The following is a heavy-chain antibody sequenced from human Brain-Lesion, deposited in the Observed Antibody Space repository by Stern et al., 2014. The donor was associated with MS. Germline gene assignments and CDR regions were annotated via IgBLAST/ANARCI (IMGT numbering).Heavy chain of an antibody. CDR2: IHYSGST. Sequence: VQLVQSGPGLVKPSQTLSLTCTVSGGSISSGGYYWSWIRQHPGKGLEWIGYIHYSGSTHYNSALKSRVTISRDTSKNQFSLNLNSVTAADTAVYYCARVGVYVQTGWFDPWGQGALVTVSS. V-gene: IGHV4-31*03. CDR1: GGSISSGGYY. J-gene: IGHJ5*02. CDR3: ARVGVYVQTGWFDP. D-gene: IGHD2-8*01.